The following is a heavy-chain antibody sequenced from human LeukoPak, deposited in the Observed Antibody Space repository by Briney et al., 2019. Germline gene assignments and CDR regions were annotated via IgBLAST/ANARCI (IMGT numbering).Heavy chain of an antibody. V-gene: IGHV1-69*04. D-gene: IGHD3-3*01. CDR1: GGTFSSYA. CDR2: IIPILGIA. Sequence: ASVKVSCKASGGTFSSYAISWVRQAPGQGLEWMGRIIPILGIANYAQKFQGRVTITADKSTSTAYMELSSLRSEDTAVYYCARGSTYYDFWSGKNWFDPWGQGTLVTVSS. J-gene: IGHJ5*02. CDR3: ARGSTYYDFWSGKNWFDP.